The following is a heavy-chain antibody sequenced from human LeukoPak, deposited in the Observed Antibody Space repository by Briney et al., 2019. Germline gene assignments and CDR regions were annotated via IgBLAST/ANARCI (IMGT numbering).Heavy chain of an antibody. J-gene: IGHJ4*02. Sequence: GGSLRLSCAASGFTFSSYIMTGVRQAPGKGLGWVSVIGPSGDYTYYADSVKGRFTISRDNSKNTLALQMNSLRGDDTAVYYCARDPNWGSGYWGQGTLVTVSS. CDR1: GFTFSSYI. V-gene: IGHV3-23*01. CDR3: ARDPNWGSGY. D-gene: IGHD7-27*01. CDR2: IGPSGDYT.